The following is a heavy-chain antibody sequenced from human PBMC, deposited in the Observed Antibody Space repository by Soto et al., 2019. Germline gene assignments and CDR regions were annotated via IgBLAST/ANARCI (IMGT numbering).Heavy chain of an antibody. CDR1: GYTFSDYY. CDR3: TRKVRDYSFDC. D-gene: IGHD4-4*01. J-gene: IGHJ4*02. Sequence: SVKVSCKASGYTFSDYYMHWVRQAPGQGLEWMGWINPDSGGTKYTQKFQGRVTMTRDTSISTAYMELSGLRSDDTAVYYCTRKVRDYSFDCWGQGTRVVVCS. V-gene: IGHV1-2*02. CDR2: INPDSGGT.